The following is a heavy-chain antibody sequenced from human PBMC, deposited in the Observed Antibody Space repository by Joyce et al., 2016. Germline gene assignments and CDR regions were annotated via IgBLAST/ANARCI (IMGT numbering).Heavy chain of an antibody. Sequence: QVQLVQSGAAVKKPGASVKVSCKASGYTLTSYDLNWVRQATGQGLEWMGWMNPNSGNTGYAQKFQGRVTMTRNTSISTAYMWLSSLRSENTAVYYCAKTHSSGFNFDYWGRGTLVTVSS. CDR1: GYTLTSYD. D-gene: IGHD6-19*01. CDR2: MNPNSGNT. J-gene: IGHJ4*02. V-gene: IGHV1-8*01. CDR3: AKTHSSGFNFDY.